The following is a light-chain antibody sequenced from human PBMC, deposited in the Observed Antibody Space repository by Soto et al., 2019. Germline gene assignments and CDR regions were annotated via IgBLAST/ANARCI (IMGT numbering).Light chain of an antibody. Sequence: DIQMTQSPSSLAASVGDRVTITCRASQSISSYLNWYQQKPGKAPKLLISGAFSLQNGVPPRLSGSGFGIDFSLTISSLQPEDFATYYYQQSYTAPRTFGQGNKLEI. J-gene: IGKJ2*01. V-gene: IGKV1-39*01. CDR1: QSISSY. CDR3: QQSYTAPRT. CDR2: GAF.